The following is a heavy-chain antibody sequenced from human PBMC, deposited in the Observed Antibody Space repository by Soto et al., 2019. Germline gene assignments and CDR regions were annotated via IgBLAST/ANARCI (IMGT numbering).Heavy chain of an antibody. CDR1: GDSVSSNSVA. CDR2: AYYRSKWYN. V-gene: IGHV6-1*01. CDR3: ARARKDPVDPSASWFDP. J-gene: IGHJ5*02. Sequence: PSQTLSLTCAISGDSVSSNSVAWNWIRQSPSRGLEWLGRAYYRSKWYNDYAVSVKSRITINPDTSKNQFSLQLNSVTPEDTAVYYCARARKDPVDPSASWFDPWGQGTLVTVSS. D-gene: IGHD5-12*01.